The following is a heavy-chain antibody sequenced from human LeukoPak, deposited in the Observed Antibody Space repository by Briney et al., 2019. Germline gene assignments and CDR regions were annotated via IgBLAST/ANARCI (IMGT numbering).Heavy chain of an antibody. CDR1: GFTFSSYG. V-gene: IGHV3-30*18. Sequence: PGGSLRLSCAASGFTFSSYGMHWVRQAPGKGLEWVAVISYDGSNKYYADSVKGRFTISRDNSKNTLYLQMNSLRAEDTAVYYCAKESQRGWQWLVLDYFDYWGQGTLVTASS. J-gene: IGHJ4*02. CDR2: ISYDGSNK. CDR3: AKESQRGWQWLVLDYFDY. D-gene: IGHD6-19*01.